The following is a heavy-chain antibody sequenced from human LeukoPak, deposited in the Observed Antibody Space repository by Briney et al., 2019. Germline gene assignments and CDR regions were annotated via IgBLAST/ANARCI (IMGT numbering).Heavy chain of an antibody. D-gene: IGHD2-2*01. CDR3: ARHAQPLPSYYFDY. J-gene: IGHJ4*02. Sequence: SSETLSLTCAVSGGSISGYYWSWIRQPPGKGLEWIGDIYYSGGTNYNPSLKSRVTISVDTSKNQFSLKLSSVPAADTAVYYCARHAQPLPSYYFDYWGQGTLPTVPS. V-gene: IGHV4-59*08. CDR2: IYYSGGT. CDR1: GGSISGYY.